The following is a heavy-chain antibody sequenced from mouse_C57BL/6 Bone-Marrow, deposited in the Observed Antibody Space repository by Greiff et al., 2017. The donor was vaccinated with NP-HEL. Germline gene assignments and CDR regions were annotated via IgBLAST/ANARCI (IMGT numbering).Heavy chain of an antibody. CDR2: LDPENGDT. CDR3: TNWGGLDY. D-gene: IGHD4-1*01. Sequence: EVQLQQSGAELVRPGASVKLSCTASGFNIKDDYMHWVKQRPEQGLEWIGWLDPENGDTEYASKFQGKATITADTSSNTAYLQLSSLTSEDTAVYYCTNWGGLDYWGQGTTLTVSS. V-gene: IGHV14-4*01. CDR1: GFNIKDDY. J-gene: IGHJ2*01.